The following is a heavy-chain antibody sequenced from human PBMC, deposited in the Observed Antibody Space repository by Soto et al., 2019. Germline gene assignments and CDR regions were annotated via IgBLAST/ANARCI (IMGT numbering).Heavy chain of an antibody. CDR1: GASISSYY. Sequence: QVQLQESGPGLVRPSETLSLTCTVSGASISSYYWTWVRQPPGKGLEWIGYMSNSGSTNYNPSFKSRVTMSVDTSKNHFSPKLSSVTAADTAVYYCVRHATGHRRNAEAWYFDLWGRGTLVTVSS. D-gene: IGHD1-1*01. CDR3: VRHATGHRRNAEAWYFDL. J-gene: IGHJ2*01. V-gene: IGHV4-59*08. CDR2: MSNSGST.